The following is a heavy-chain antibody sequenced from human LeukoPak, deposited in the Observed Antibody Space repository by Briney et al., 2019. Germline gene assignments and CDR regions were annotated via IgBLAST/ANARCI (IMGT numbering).Heavy chain of an antibody. V-gene: IGHV4-39*01. J-gene: IGHJ3*02. Sequence: SETLSLTCTVSGGSISSSSYYWGWIRQPPGKGLEWIGKIFYTGSTDYNPSLKSRVTISVDTSKNQFSLKLSSVTAADTAVYYCADLSTVTRAFDIWGQGTMVTVSS. CDR3: ADLSTVTRAFDI. CDR1: GGSISSSSYY. D-gene: IGHD4-17*01. CDR2: IFYTGST.